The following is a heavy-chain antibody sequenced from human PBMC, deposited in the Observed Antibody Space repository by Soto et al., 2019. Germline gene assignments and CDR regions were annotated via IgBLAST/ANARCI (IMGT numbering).Heavy chain of an antibody. V-gene: IGHV4-31*11. CDR1: GDSISDGPYF. D-gene: IGHD1-20*01. CDR3: ARESGITGTRAFSH. CDR2: IFFNGIT. Sequence: SETLSLTCVVSGDSISDGPYFWTWIRQPPGKGLEWVGYIFFNGITYHSPSLKSRLTISVDTSKNHFSLSLTSVTAADTAIYYCARESGITGTRAFSHWGQGILVTVSS. J-gene: IGHJ4*02.